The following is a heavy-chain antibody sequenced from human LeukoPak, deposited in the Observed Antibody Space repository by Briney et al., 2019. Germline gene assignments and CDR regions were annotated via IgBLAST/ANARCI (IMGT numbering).Heavy chain of an antibody. CDR3: AKDFVPQWLVPVVDYYYYGMDV. V-gene: IGHV3-30*18. CDR2: ISYDGSSK. Sequence: GGSLRLSCAASGFTFTTYGMHWVRQAPGKGLEWVAVISYDGSSKYYADSVKGRFTISRDNSKNTLFLQMNSLRGEDTAMYYCAKDFVPQWLVPVVDYYYYGMDVWGQGTTVTVSS. CDR1: GFTFTTYG. D-gene: IGHD6-19*01. J-gene: IGHJ6*02.